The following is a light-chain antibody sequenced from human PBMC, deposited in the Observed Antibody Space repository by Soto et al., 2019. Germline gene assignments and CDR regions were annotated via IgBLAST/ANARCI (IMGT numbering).Light chain of an antibody. CDR3: QQYGSWYT. CDR1: QSVSSSY. CDR2: GAS. Sequence: EIVLTQSPGTLSLSPGERATLSCRASQSVSSSYLAWYQQKPGQAPRLLIYGASSRATGIPDRFSGSGSGKDFTLTISRLEPEDFAVYYCQQYGSWYTFGQGTRMEIK. V-gene: IGKV3-20*01. J-gene: IGKJ5*01.